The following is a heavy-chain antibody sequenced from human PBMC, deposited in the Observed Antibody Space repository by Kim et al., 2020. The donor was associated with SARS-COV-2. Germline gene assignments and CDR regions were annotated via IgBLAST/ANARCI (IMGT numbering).Heavy chain of an antibody. D-gene: IGHD6-19*01. CDR3: ARGDREPPNRYSSGWPPFDY. CDR2: INHSGST. Sequence: SETLSLTCAVYGGSFSGYYWSWIRQPPGKGLEWIGEINHSGSTNYNPSLKSRVTISVDTSKNQFSLKLSSVTAADTAVYYCARGDREPPNRYSSGWPPFDYWGQGTLVTVSS. J-gene: IGHJ4*02. V-gene: IGHV4-34*01. CDR1: GGSFSGYY.